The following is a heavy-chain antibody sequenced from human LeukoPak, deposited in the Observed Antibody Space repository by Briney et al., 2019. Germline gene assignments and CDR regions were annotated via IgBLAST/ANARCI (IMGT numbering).Heavy chain of an antibody. CDR1: GYSFTSYW. J-gene: IGHJ3*02. CDR2: IYPGDSDT. V-gene: IGHV5-51*01. D-gene: IGHD3-22*01. Sequence: GESLKISCKGSGYSFTSYWIGWVRQMPGKGLEWMGIIYPGDSDTRYSPSFQGQVTISADKSISTAYLQWSSLKASDTAMYYCAGDSSGYYWEHAFDIWGQGTMVTLSS. CDR3: AGDSSGYYWEHAFDI.